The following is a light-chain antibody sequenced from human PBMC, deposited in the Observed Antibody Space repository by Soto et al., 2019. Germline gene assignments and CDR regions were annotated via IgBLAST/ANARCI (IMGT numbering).Light chain of an antibody. CDR2: EGT. V-gene: IGLV2-23*01. CDR3: CSYTGSTYV. J-gene: IGLJ1*01. CDR1: SSDVGIYNL. Sequence: QSVLTQPASVFGSPGQSITISCTGTSSDVGIYNLVSWYQHHPGKAPKLMINEGTKRPSGISNRFSGSKSGNTASLTISGLQAEDEADYYCCSYTGSTYVFGTGTKVTVL.